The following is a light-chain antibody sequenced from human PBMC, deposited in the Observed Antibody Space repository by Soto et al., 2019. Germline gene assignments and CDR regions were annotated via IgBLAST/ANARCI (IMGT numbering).Light chain of an antibody. CDR1: QSVSSN. CDR2: GAS. J-gene: IGKJ3*01. Sequence: EIVMTQSPATLSVSPGERATLSCRASQSVSSNLAWYQQKPDQAPRLLIYGASTRATGIPARFSGSGSGTEFTLTISSLQSEDFAVYYCQQYNNWVFTFGPGTKVDIK. V-gene: IGKV3-15*01. CDR3: QQYNNWVFT.